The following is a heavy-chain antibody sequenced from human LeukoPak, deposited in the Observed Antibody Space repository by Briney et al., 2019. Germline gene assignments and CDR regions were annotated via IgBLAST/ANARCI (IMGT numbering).Heavy chain of an antibody. CDR3: AKGLNYGDYDN. CDR2: ISSNRNTI. D-gene: IGHD4-17*01. J-gene: IGHJ4*02. Sequence: GGSLTLSCEGTRFTFSKYEMNWVRQAPGRGLEWVSYISSNRNTIYYADSVKGRFTISRDNGRNSLYLQMNSLRAEDTAVYYCAKGLNYGDYDNWGQGTLVTVSS. V-gene: IGHV3-48*03. CDR1: RFTFSKYE.